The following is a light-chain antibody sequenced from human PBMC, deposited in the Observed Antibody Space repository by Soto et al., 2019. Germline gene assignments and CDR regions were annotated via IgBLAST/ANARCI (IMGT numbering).Light chain of an antibody. CDR3: QQSYNAPYT. CDR2: SAS. Sequence: DIQMTQSPSSLSMSVGDRVTITCRASQNIGTSLNWYQMKLGRAPTLLIYSASTLQSGAPSRFSGGGSGTDFTLTINSLQPEDFATYSCQQSYNAPYTFGQGTMLEIK. J-gene: IGKJ2*01. CDR1: QNIGTS. V-gene: IGKV1-39*01.